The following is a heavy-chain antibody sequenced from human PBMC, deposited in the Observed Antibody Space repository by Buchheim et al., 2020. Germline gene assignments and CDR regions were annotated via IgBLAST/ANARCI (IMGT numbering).Heavy chain of an antibody. CDR2: IWYDGSNK. CDR1: GFTFSSYG. V-gene: IGHV3-33*01. D-gene: IGHD1-26*01. J-gene: IGHJ6*02. CDR3: ARDLTATVFYYGMDV. Sequence: QVQLVESGGGVVQPGRSLRLSCAASGFTFSSYGMHWVRQAPGKGLEWVAVIWYDGSNKYYADSVKGRFTISRDTSKNTLYLQMNSLRAEDTAVYYCARDLTATVFYYGMDVWGQGTT.